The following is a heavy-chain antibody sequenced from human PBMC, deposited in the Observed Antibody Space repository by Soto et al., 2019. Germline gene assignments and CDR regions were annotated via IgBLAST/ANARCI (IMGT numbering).Heavy chain of an antibody. CDR2: IIPIFGTA. Sequence: SVKVSCKASGGTFSSYAISWVRQAPGQGLEWMGGIIPIFGTANYAQKFQGRVTITADESTSTAYMELSSLRSEDTAVYYCAKYYYDSSRNWFDPWGQGTLVTVSS. CDR1: GGTFSSYA. V-gene: IGHV1-69*13. CDR3: AKYYYDSSRNWFDP. J-gene: IGHJ5*02. D-gene: IGHD3-22*01.